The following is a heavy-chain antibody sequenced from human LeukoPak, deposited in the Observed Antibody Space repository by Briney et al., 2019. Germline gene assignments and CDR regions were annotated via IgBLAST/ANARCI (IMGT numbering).Heavy chain of an antibody. D-gene: IGHD1-26*01. J-gene: IGHJ4*02. V-gene: IGHV3-48*04. CDR3: ARGRLVGAIYFDY. Sequence: GGSLRLSCAASGFTFSSYSMNWVRQAPGKGLEWVSYISSSSSTIYYADSVKGRFTISRDNAKNSLYLQMNSLRAKDTAVYYCARGRLVGAIYFDYWGQGTLVTVSS. CDR2: ISSSSSTI. CDR1: GFTFSSYS.